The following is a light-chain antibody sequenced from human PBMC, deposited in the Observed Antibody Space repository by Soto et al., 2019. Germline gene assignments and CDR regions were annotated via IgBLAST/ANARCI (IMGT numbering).Light chain of an antibody. CDR2: DAS. V-gene: IGKV3-11*01. J-gene: IGKJ4*01. CDR1: QSVSSY. CDR3: QQRSYWPSP. Sequence: EIVLTQSPATLSLSPGERATLSCRASQSVSSYLAWYQQKPGQAPRLLIYDASNRATGIPARFSGSGSGTDFTLTISSLEPEDFAVYYCQQRSYWPSPFGGGTRWIS.